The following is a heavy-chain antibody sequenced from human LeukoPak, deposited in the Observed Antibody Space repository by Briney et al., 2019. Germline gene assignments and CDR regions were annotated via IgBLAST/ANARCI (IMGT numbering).Heavy chain of an antibody. V-gene: IGHV3-23*01. CDR2: ISGSGVT. CDR3: AKDLNWGGR. D-gene: IGHD7-27*01. CDR1: GFTFSTSA. Sequence: GGSLRLSCAASGFTFSTSAMTWVRQAPGKGLEWVSGISGSGVTDYADSVKGRFTISRDNSKNTLYLQRNSLRAEDTAVYYCAKDLNWGGRWGQGTLVTVSS. J-gene: IGHJ4*02.